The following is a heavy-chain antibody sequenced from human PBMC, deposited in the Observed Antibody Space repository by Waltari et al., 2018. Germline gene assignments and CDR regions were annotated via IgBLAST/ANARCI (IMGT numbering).Heavy chain of an antibody. D-gene: IGHD6-13*01. CDR1: GFSFDNFA. CDR3: AKGVSSWYSFGMDV. J-gene: IGHJ6*02. CDR2: IRWDSLAI. V-gene: IGHV3-9*03. Sequence: EVKVVESGGGLVQPGRSLRLSCTGSGFSFDNFAMHWVRQAPGKGLEGVSGIRWDSLAIGYADSVKGRFTISRDNARNSVYLQMNSLRSEDMALYYCAKGVSSWYSFGMDVWGQGTTVTVSS.